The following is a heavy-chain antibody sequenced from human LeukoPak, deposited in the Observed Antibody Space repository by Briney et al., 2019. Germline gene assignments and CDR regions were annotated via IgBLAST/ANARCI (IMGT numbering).Heavy chain of an antibody. V-gene: IGHV1-2*02. CDR1: GYTFTGYY. D-gene: IGHD3-3*01. CDR2: INPNSGGT. CDR3: ARGITIFGVVITNDAFDI. J-gene: IGHJ3*02. Sequence: ASVKVSCKASGYTFTGYYMHWVRQAPGQGLEWMGWINPNSGGTNYAQKFQGRVTMTRDTSISTAYMELSRLRSDDTAVYYCARGITIFGVVITNDAFDIWGQGTMVTVSS.